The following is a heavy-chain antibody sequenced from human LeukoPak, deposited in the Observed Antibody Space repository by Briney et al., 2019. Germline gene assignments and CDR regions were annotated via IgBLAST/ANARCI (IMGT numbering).Heavy chain of an antibody. CDR3: ARVLPGIAAAGTGWTDY. D-gene: IGHD6-13*01. J-gene: IGHJ4*02. CDR2: IYPGDSDT. CDR1: GYSFTSYW. Sequence: GESLKISCKGSGYSFTSYWIGWVRQMPGKGLEWMGIIYPGDSDTRYSPSFQGQVTISADKSTSTAYLQWSSLKASDTAMYYCARVLPGIAAAGTGWTDYWGQGTLVTVSS. V-gene: IGHV5-51*01.